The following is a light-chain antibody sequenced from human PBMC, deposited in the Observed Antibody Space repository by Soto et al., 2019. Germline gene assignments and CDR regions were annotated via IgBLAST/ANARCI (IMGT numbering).Light chain of an antibody. J-gene: IGKJ1*01. Sequence: EIVLTQSPGTLSLSPGERATLSCRASQSVSSNLAWYQQKPGQATRLLIYGASTRATGIPARFSGSGSGTEFTLTISSLQYEVVAVYCCQQYNNWWTFGQGTKVDIK. V-gene: IGKV3-15*01. CDR3: QQYNNWWT. CDR1: QSVSSN. CDR2: GAS.